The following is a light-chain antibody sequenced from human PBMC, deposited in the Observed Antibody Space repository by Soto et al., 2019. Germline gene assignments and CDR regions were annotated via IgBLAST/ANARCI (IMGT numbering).Light chain of an antibody. CDR1: QSVSSY. CDR2: DAS. J-gene: IGKJ1*01. V-gene: IGKV3-11*01. CDR3: QQRSNWR. Sequence: EIVLTQSPATLSLSPGERATLSCRASQSVSSYLAWYQQKPGQAPRLLIYDASNRATGIPARFSGSGSGTDFTLTISSLEPEDFAVYYCQQRSNWRFGQGTKVDI.